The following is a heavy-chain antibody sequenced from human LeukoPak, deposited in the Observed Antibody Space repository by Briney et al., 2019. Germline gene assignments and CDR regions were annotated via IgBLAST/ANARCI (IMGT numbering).Heavy chain of an antibody. V-gene: IGHV5-51*01. CDR3: SGAGEYWGGNCYPPPHDALDI. J-gene: IGHJ3*02. Sequence: GESLKISCKGSGYSFTSYWIGWVRQMPGKGLEWMGIIYPGDSDTRYSPSFQGQVTISADKSISTAYLQWSSLKASDTAMYYCSGAGEYWGGNCYPPPHDALDIGAKGTMVTVSS. D-gene: IGHD2-21*02. CDR2: IYPGDSDT. CDR1: GYSFTSYW.